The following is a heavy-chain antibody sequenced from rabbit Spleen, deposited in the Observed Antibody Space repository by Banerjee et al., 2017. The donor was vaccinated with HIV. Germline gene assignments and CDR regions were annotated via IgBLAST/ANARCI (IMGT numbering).Heavy chain of an antibody. V-gene: IGHV1S40*01. CDR1: GIDFSSSDY. CDR2: SAGDSSGFT. J-gene: IGHJ3*01. D-gene: IGHD1-1*01. CDR3: ARDTSTSFSTYGMDL. Sequence: QSLEESGGDLVKPGGTLTLTCTASGIDFSSSDYMCWVRQAPGKGLEWISCSAGDSSGFTYSATWAKGRFAISRTSSTTVTLQMTSLTAADTATYFCARDTSTSFSTYGMDLWGQGTLVTVS.